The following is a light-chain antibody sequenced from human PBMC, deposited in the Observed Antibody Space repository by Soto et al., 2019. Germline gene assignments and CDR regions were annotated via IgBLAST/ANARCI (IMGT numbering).Light chain of an antibody. CDR3: QSYDSTLYV. Sequence: QSALTQPPSVSGAPGQSVTISCTGSSSNIGAGYDVHWYQQLPGTAPKLLIYGNSNRPSGVPDRFSGSKSGTSASLAITGLQAEDEADYYCQSYDSTLYVFGTGTKVTVL. J-gene: IGLJ1*01. CDR2: GNS. V-gene: IGLV1-40*01. CDR1: SSNIGAGYD.